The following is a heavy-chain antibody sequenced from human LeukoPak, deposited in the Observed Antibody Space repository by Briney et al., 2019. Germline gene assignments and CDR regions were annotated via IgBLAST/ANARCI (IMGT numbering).Heavy chain of an antibody. J-gene: IGHJ4*02. CDR2: IYTSGST. V-gene: IGHV4-39*07. CDR1: GGSISSSSYY. Sequence: SETLSLTCTVSGGSISSSSYYWGWIRQPPGKGLEWIGSIYTSGSTNYNPSLKSRVTISVDTSKNQFSLKLSSVTAADTAVYYCARGSMVRGVMVGYWGQGTLVTVSS. CDR3: ARGSMVRGVMVGY. D-gene: IGHD3-10*01.